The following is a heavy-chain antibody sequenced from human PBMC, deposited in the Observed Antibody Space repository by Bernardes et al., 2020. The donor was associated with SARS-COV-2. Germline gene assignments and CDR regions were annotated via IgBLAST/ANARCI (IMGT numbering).Heavy chain of an antibody. CDR1: GGSISSYY. D-gene: IGHD3-3*01. J-gene: IGHJ2*01. CDR3: ARDAYSDFWSNYYPYWYFDL. Sequence: SETLSLTCTVPGGSISSYYWSWIRQPPGKGPEWIGYGYYSGTTNHNPSLKSRVTISVDTSKNQFSLKLTSVTAADTAVYYCARDAYSDFWSNYYPYWYFDLWGRGTLVTVSS. CDR2: GYYSGTT. V-gene: IGHV4-59*01.